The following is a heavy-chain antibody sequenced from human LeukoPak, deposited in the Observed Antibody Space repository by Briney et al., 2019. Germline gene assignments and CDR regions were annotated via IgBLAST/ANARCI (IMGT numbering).Heavy chain of an antibody. CDR1: GYTFTSYD. CDR3: AREGSDTAHYNRFDP. V-gene: IGHV1-18*01. D-gene: IGHD5-18*01. J-gene: IGHJ5*02. Sequence: ASVKVSCKASGYTFTSYDINWVRQAPGQGLEWMGWISAYNGNTKYTQNLQGRVTMTTDTSTSTAYMELRSLRSDDTAIYYCAREGSDTAHYNRFDPWGQGTLVIVSS. CDR2: ISAYNGNT.